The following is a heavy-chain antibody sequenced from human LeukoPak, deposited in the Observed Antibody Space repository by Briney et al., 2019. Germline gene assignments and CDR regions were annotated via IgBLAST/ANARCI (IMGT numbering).Heavy chain of an antibody. J-gene: IGHJ4*02. V-gene: IGHV3-49*03. D-gene: IGHD2-15*01. Sequence: QPGRSLTLSCTASGFTLGDYAMSWLRQAPGKGLEWVGVIRSKAYGGTTEYAASVKGRFTISRDDSKSTAYLQMNSLKTEDTAVYYCTRVITVAATPWIGYYFDYWGQGTLVTVSS. CDR3: TRVITVAATPWIGYYFDY. CDR1: GFTLGDYA. CDR2: IRSKAYGGTT.